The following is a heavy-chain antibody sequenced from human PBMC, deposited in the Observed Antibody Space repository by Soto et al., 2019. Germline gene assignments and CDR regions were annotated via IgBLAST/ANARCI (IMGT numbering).Heavy chain of an antibody. CDR1: GFNFSDYY. D-gene: IGHD3-16*01. Sequence: PGGSLRLSCSGSGFNFSDYYMTWIRQTPVKGLEWVSSILSLESHKYYAASVMGRFSISRDNAKKSLFLQMNNLRAEDTGIYFCATGLKDASNRPSFDSWGPGTPVTVSS. CDR2: ILSLESHK. CDR3: ATGLKDASNRPSFDS. V-gene: IGHV3-11*01. J-gene: IGHJ4*02.